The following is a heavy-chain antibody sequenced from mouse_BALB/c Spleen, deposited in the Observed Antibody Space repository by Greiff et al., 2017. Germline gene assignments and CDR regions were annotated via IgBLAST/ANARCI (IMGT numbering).Heavy chain of an antibody. D-gene: IGHD1-2*01. CDR3: TREATATTMDY. V-gene: IGHV5-6-4*01. CDR2: ISSGGSYT. Sequence: DVKLVESGGGLVKPGGSLKLSCAASGFTFSSYTMSWVRQTPEKRLEWVATISSGGSYTYYPDSVKGRFTISRDNAKNTLYLQMSSLKSEDTAMYYCTREATATTMDYWGQGTSVTVSS. J-gene: IGHJ4*01. CDR1: GFTFSSYT.